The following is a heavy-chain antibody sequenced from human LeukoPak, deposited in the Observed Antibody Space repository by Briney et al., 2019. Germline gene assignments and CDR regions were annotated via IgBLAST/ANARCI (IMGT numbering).Heavy chain of an antibody. V-gene: IGHV1-69*02. D-gene: IGHD3-10*01. J-gene: IGHJ4*02. Sequence: ASVKVSCKASVGTFSSYTISWVRQAPGQGLEWMGRIIPILGIANYAQKFQGRVTITADKSTSTAYMELSSLRHEDTAVYYCARYYYGSGKAYWGQGTLVTVSS. CDR1: VGTFSSYT. CDR2: IIPILGIA. CDR3: ARYYYGSGKAY.